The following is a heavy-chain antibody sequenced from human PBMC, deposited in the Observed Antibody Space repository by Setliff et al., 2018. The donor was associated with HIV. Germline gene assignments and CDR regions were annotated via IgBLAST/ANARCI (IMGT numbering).Heavy chain of an antibody. J-gene: IGHJ6*02. V-gene: IGHV3-74*01. CDR1: GFTFSSYG. Sequence: GGSLRLSCAASGFTFSSYGMHWVRQAPGKGLVWVSRITNDVSATTYADFVKGRFTISRDNAKNMVYLQMNSLRAEDTAVYYCVRDATTATRNYYYGLDVWGQGTTVT. CDR3: VRDATTATRNYYYGLDV. D-gene: IGHD4-17*01. CDR2: ITNDVSAT.